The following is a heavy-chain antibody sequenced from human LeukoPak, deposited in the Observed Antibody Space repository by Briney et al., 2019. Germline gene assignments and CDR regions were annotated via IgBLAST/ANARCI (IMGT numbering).Heavy chain of an antibody. CDR2: ISGSGGSA. CDR3: AKRYTYYFDY. D-gene: IGHD1-1*01. Sequence: GGSLRLSCAASGFTFSSYAMSWVRQAPGKGLEWVSVISGSGGSANYADSVKGRFTISRDNSKNTLYLQMNSLRAEDTALYYCAKRYTYYFDYWGQGILVTVSS. J-gene: IGHJ4*02. CDR1: GFTFSSYA. V-gene: IGHV3-23*01.